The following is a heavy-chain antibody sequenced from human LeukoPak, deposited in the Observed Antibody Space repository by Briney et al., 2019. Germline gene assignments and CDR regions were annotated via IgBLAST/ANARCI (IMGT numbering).Heavy chain of an antibody. CDR3: ARDQPYSGSPPKDY. J-gene: IGHJ4*02. CDR1: GYTFTGYY. V-gene: IGHV1-2*02. CDR2: INPNSGGT. Sequence: VASVKVSCRASGYTFTGYYMHWVRQAPGQGLEWMGWINPNSGGTNYAQKFQGRVTMTRDTSISTAYMELSRLRSDDTAVYYCARDQPYSGSPPKDYWGRGTLVTVSS. D-gene: IGHD1-26*01.